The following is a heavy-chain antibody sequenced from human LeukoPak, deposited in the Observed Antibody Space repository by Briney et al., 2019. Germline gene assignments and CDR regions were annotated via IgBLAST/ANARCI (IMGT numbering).Heavy chain of an antibody. CDR3: ARSGSAWGADY. CDR1: GGTFSSYA. J-gene: IGHJ4*02. D-gene: IGHD6-19*01. CDR2: IIPIFGTA. Sequence: ASVKVSCKASGGTFSSYAISWVRQAPGQGLEWMGGIIPIFGTANYAQKFQGRVTITADESTSTAYMELRSLTSDDTAVYYCARSGSAWGADYWGQGTLVTVSS. V-gene: IGHV1-69*13.